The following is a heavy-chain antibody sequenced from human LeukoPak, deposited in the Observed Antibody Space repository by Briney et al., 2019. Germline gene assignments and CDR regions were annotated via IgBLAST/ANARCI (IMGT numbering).Heavy chain of an antibody. Sequence: TSDTLSLTCAIYGGSSSGNYWSWVRQPPGKGLEWIGEINRGGNTNYNPSLKSRVTISVDTSKNQLSLKLTSVTAADTAVYYCARGLGSGSYYHYWGQGTLVTVSS. CDR3: ARGLGSGSYYHY. J-gene: IGHJ4*02. V-gene: IGHV4-34*01. CDR1: GGSSSGNY. CDR2: INRGGNT. D-gene: IGHD3-10*01.